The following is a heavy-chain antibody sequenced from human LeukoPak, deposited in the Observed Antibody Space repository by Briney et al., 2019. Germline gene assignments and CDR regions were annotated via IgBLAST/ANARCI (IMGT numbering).Heavy chain of an antibody. CDR1: GGSISSSNYY. CDR3: ARGLWFGDENPPYFDY. V-gene: IGHV4-61*02. CDR2: IYTSGTT. Sequence: PSETLSPTCTVSGGSISSSNYYWSWIRQPAGKGLEWIGRIYTSGTTNYNPSLKSRVTISIDTSKNQFSLKLSSVTAADTAVYYCARGLWFGDENPPYFDYWGQGTLVTVSS. J-gene: IGHJ4*02. D-gene: IGHD3-10*01.